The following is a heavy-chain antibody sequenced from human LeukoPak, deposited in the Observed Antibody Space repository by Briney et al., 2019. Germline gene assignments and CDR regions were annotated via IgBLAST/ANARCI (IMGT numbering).Heavy chain of an antibody. CDR1: GFTFSSYW. J-gene: IGHJ4*02. V-gene: IGHV3-74*01. Sequence: GGSLRLSCAASGFTFSSYWMHWVRQAPGKGLVWVSRINSDGSSTSYADSVKGRFTISRDNAKNTLYLQMNSLRAEDTAVYYCASSRTDYGHIDYWGQGTLVTVSS. CDR3: ASSRTDYGHIDY. D-gene: IGHD4/OR15-4a*01. CDR2: INSDGSST.